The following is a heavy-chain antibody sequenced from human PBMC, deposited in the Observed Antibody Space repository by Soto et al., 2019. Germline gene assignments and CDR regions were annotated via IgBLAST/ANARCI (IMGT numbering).Heavy chain of an antibody. CDR3: VKDRWVDY. J-gene: IGHJ4*02. V-gene: IGHV3-64D*06. CDR2: ISSNGRST. D-gene: IGHD6-13*01. CDR1: GFPFSTLA. Sequence: GGSLRLSCSASGFPFSTLAMHWVRQAPGKGLEYVSSISSNGRSTYYADSAKGRFTISRDNSKNTLNLQMSSLRAEDTAVYYCVKDRWVDYWGQGTLVTVSS.